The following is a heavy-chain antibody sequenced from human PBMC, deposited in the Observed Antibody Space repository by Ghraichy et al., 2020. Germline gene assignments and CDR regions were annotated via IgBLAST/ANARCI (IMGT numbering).Heavy chain of an antibody. CDR1: GFTFSSYG. CDR2: ISYDGSNK. V-gene: IGHV3-30*18. J-gene: IGHJ4*02. D-gene: IGHD2-15*01. CDR3: AKDIVVVLEPMYYFDY. Sequence: GGSLRLSCAASGFTFSSYGMHWVRQAPGKGLEWVAVISYDGSNKYYADSVKGRFTISRDNSKNTLYLQMNSLRAEDTAVYYCAKDIVVVLEPMYYFDYWGQGTLVTVSS.